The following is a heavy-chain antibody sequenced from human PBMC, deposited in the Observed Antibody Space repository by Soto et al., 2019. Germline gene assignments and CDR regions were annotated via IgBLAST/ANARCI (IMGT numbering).Heavy chain of an antibody. Sequence: ASVKVSCKASGYTFTGYYMHWVRQAPGQGLEWMGWINPNSGGTNYAQKFQGWVTMTRDTSISTAYMELSRLRSDDTAVYYCARGYRSGGSCPNFDYWGQGTLVTVSS. D-gene: IGHD2-15*01. CDR1: GYTFTGYY. V-gene: IGHV1-2*04. J-gene: IGHJ4*02. CDR2: INPNSGGT. CDR3: ARGYRSGGSCPNFDY.